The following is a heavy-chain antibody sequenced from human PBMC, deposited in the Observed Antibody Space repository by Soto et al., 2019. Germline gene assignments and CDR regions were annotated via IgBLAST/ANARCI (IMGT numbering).Heavy chain of an antibody. CDR1: GFTFSSYA. J-gene: IGHJ6*02. D-gene: IGHD3-3*01. Sequence: GGSLRLSCAASGFTFSSYAMHWVRQAPGKGLEWVAVISYDGSNKYYADSVKGRFTISRDNSKNTLYLQMNSLRAEDTAVYYCARDQALLRFLETYGMDVWGQGTTVTVSS. V-gene: IGHV3-30-3*01. CDR3: ARDQALLRFLETYGMDV. CDR2: ISYDGSNK.